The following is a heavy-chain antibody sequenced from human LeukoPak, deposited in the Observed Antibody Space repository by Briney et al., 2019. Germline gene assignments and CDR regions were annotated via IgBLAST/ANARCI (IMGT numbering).Heavy chain of an antibody. D-gene: IGHD3-22*01. Sequence: SGGSLRLSCAASGFTFSSYSMNWVRQAPGKGLEWVSSISSSSSYIYYADSVKGRFTISRDNAKNSLYPQMNSLRAEDTAVYYCAREEVFGATMTVYGMDVWGQGTTVTVSS. CDR1: GFTFSSYS. J-gene: IGHJ6*02. CDR3: AREEVFGATMTVYGMDV. CDR2: ISSSSSYI. V-gene: IGHV3-21*01.